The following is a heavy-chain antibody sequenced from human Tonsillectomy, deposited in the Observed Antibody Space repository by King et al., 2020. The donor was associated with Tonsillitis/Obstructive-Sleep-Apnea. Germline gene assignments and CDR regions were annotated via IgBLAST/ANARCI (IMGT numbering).Heavy chain of an antibody. CDR3: TTYQPLITIFGLVIIAEDY. J-gene: IGHJ4*02. D-gene: IGHD3-3*01. CDR1: GFTFSNAW. CDR2: IKSKTDGGTT. Sequence: VQLVESGGGLVKPGGSLRLSCAASGFTFSNAWMSWVRQAPGKGLEWVGRIKSKTDGGTTDYAAPVKGRFTISRDDSKNTLYLQMNSLKTEDTAVYYCTTYQPLITIFGLVIIAEDYWGQGTLVTVSS. V-gene: IGHV3-15*01.